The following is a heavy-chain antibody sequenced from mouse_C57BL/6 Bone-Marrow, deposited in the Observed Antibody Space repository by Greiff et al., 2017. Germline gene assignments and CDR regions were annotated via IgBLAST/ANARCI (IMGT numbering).Heavy chain of an antibody. CDR3: ARHNTTVQFAY. Sequence: EVHLVESGGDLVKPGGSLTLSCAASGFTFSSYGLSWVRQTPDKRLEWVATISSGGSYTYSPARVKGRFTISRSSAKKTLYLQMSSLKSEDTAMYYCARHNTTVQFAYWGQGTLVTVSA. J-gene: IGHJ3*01. CDR1: GFTFSSYG. V-gene: IGHV5-6*01. CDR2: ISSGGSYT. D-gene: IGHD1-1*01.